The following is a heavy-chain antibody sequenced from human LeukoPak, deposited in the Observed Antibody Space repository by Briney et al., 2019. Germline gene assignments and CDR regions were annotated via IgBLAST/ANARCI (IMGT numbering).Heavy chain of an antibody. J-gene: IGHJ4*02. V-gene: IGHV3-66*01. Sequence: GGSLRLSCAVSGFTVSSNYMSWVRQAPGKGLEWVSLISGGGDTHYADSVKGRFTISRDNSKKMLYLQMDRLRAEDTAVYYCASEVWFGEPHWGQGTLVTVSS. CDR3: ASEVWFGEPH. CDR2: ISGGGDT. CDR1: GFTVSSNY. D-gene: IGHD3-10*01.